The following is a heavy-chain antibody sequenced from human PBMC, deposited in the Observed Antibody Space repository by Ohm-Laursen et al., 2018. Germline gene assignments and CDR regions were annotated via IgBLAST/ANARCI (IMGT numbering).Heavy chain of an antibody. J-gene: IGHJ3*02. Sequence: SETLSLTCAVSGYSISSGYYWGWIRQPPGKRLEWLGSIFHRGSTYYSPPLKSRVTILVDPSQNQLSRKRSSVTAADTAVYYCAKTAYGDYGLDAFDIWGQGTMVTVSS. CDR3: AKTAYGDYGLDAFDI. V-gene: IGHV4-38-2*01. D-gene: IGHD4-17*01. CDR1: GYSISSGYY. CDR2: IFHRGST.